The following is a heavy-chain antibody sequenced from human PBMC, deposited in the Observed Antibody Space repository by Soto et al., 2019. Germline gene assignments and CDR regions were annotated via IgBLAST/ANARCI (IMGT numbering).Heavy chain of an antibody. CDR1: GYSITSYW. V-gene: IGHV5-10-1*01. Sequence: EVQLVPSGAEVKKPGESLRISCKGSGYSITSYWVTWVRQMPGKGLEWMGRIDPSDSYTNYNPPFQGHVTISVDKSISTAYLQWSSLKASDTAMYYCARLYGGNSGMDVWGQGTTVTVSS. J-gene: IGHJ6*02. CDR3: ARLYGGNSGMDV. CDR2: IDPSDSYT. D-gene: IGHD4-17*01.